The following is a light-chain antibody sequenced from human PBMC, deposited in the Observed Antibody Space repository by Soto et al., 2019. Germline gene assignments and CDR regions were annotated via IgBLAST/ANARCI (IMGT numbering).Light chain of an antibody. Sequence: DIQITQAPLCLSAPVGASVTLPCRANQSISSWLAWYQQKPGKAPKLLIYKASSRESGIPSRFSGSGSETDFTLTISSLQPEDFATYYCQQSYSTPITFGQGTRLEIK. CDR2: KAS. CDR3: QQSYSTPIT. CDR1: QSISSW. J-gene: IGKJ5*01. V-gene: IGKV1-5*03.